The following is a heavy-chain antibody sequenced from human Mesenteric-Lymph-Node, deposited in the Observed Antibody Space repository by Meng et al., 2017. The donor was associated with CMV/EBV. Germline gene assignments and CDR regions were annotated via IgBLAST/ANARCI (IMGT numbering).Heavy chain of an antibody. Sequence: GGSLRFSCAASGFTFSSYWMHWVRQAPGKGLVWVSRINSDGSSTSYADSVKGRFTISRDNAKNTLYLQMNSLRAEDTAVYYCARDTLVRGVTLYYGMDVWGQGTTVTVSS. CDR3: ARDTLVRGVTLYYGMDV. CDR2: INSDGSST. D-gene: IGHD3-10*01. V-gene: IGHV3-74*01. CDR1: GFTFSSYW. J-gene: IGHJ6*02.